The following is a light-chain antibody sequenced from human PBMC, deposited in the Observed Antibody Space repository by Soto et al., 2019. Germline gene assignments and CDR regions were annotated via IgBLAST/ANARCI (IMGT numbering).Light chain of an antibody. J-gene: IGKJ4*01. V-gene: IGKV3-20*01. CDR2: GAS. CDR1: QSVTSSY. CDR3: QKYSTSRFT. Sequence: EIVLTQSPGTLSLSPGERATRSCRASQSVTSSYLAWYQQKPGQAPRLLISGASSRATGIPDRFSGSGSVTDFTLTISRLEPEDCAVYYCQKYSTSRFTFGGGTKVEIK.